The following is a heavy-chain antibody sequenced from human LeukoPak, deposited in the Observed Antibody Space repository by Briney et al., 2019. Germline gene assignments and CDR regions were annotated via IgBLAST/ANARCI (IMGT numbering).Heavy chain of an antibody. Sequence: SETLSLTCAVSGGSISSSHWWSWVRQPPGKGLEWIGEIYHSGSTNYNPSLESRVTISVDMSKNEFSLKLNSVTAADTAVYYCASLRDYSGSGSPWYWGQGTLVTVSS. CDR3: ASLRDYSGSGSPWY. J-gene: IGHJ4*02. CDR1: GGSISSSHW. D-gene: IGHD3-10*01. V-gene: IGHV4-4*02. CDR2: IYHSGST.